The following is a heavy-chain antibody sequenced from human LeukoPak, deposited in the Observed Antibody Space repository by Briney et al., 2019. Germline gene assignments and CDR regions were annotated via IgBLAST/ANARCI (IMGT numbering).Heavy chain of an antibody. V-gene: IGHV1-24*01. Sequence: LEASVKVSCKVSGYTLTELSMHWVRQAPGKGLEWMGGFDPEDGETIYAQKFQGRVTMTEDTSTDTAYMELSSLRSEDTAVYYCATGSEFGPYYYYYMDVWGKGTTVTVSS. J-gene: IGHJ6*03. D-gene: IGHD3-10*01. CDR2: FDPEDGET. CDR1: GYTLTELS. CDR3: ATGSEFGPYYYYYMDV.